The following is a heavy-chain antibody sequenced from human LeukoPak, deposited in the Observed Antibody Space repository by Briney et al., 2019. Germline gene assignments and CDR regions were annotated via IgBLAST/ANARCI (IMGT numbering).Heavy chain of an antibody. V-gene: IGHV1-2*02. D-gene: IGHD3-22*01. Sequence: ASVKVSCKASGYTFSGYYMHWVRQAPGQGLEWMGWINPNSGGTNYAQKFQGRVTMTRDTSISTAYMELSRLRSDDTAVYYCASSGMDYYDSSGYYFSNYWGQGTLVTVSS. CDR2: INPNSGGT. CDR3: ASSGMDYYDSSGYYFSNY. J-gene: IGHJ4*02. CDR1: GYTFSGYY.